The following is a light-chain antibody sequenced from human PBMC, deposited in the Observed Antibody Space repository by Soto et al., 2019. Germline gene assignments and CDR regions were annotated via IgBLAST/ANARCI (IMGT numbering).Light chain of an antibody. CDR1: QSVRSN. J-gene: IGKJ4*01. V-gene: IGKV3-15*01. Sequence: EIVMTQSPATLSVSPGERATLSCRASQSVRSNLAWYQQKPGQAPRLLIYGASTRATGIPARFSGSGSGTEFTLTISSLQSEDFAVYYCQQCRNWPLTFGGGTKVEIK. CDR3: QQCRNWPLT. CDR2: GAS.